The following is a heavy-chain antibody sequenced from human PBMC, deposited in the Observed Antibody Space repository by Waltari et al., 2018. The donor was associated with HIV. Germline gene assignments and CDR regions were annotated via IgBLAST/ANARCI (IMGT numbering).Heavy chain of an antibody. Sequence: QVQLVQHGAEVKKPGGSVPLSFVPSGSYLASYAIHWVRQAPGQRLQWMAWVNPGNDNTKYSRIFQARVTVTRDTSANTAYMALSSLRYEDTGLYYCVRGPPCSGGSCYSLFDYWGQGTLVSVSS. CDR1: GSYLASYA. D-gene: IGHD2-15*01. J-gene: IGHJ4*02. CDR2: VNPGNDNT. CDR3: VRGPPCSGGSCYSLFDY. V-gene: IGHV1-3*01.